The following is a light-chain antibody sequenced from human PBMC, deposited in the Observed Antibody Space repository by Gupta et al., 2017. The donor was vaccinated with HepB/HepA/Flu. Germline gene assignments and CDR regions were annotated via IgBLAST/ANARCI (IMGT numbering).Light chain of an antibody. J-gene: IGLJ1*01. Sequence: QSALPHPPPGSGSPGQSVTITCTGTSSDVGRYNDVSCYQQPPGTAPNLMIYEVSQRPAGVPDLFAGSKAGNTAFLTTSGLQAEDAADYYCSPYASSNNCVFGDGTKVTVL. CDR2: EVS. CDR1: SSDVGRYND. CDR3: SPYASSNNCV. V-gene: IGLV2-8*01.